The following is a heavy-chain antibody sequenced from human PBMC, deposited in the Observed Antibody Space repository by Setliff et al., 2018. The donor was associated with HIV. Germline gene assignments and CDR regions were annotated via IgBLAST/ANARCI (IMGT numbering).Heavy chain of an antibody. Sequence: GGSLRLSCAASGFTFSSYWMHWVRQAPGKGLVWVSRINSDGSRTSYADSVKGRFTISRDNAKNTLYLQMNSLRAEDTAVYYCARGKIVVVPAAMRPFDYWGQGTLVTVSS. V-gene: IGHV3-74*01. J-gene: IGHJ4*02. CDR2: INSDGSRT. CDR3: ARGKIVVVPAAMRPFDY. D-gene: IGHD2-2*01. CDR1: GFTFSSYW.